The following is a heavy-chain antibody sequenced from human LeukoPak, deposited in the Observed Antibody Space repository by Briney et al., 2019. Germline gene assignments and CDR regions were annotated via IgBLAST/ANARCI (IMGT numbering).Heavy chain of an antibody. J-gene: IGHJ4*02. CDR3: AGGLQFLDY. D-gene: IGHD5-24*01. Sequence: SVKVSCKASGGTFSSYAISWVRQAPGQGLEWMGRIIPILGIANYARKFQGRVTITADKSTSTAYVELSSLRSEDTAVYYCAGGLQFLDYWGQGTLVTVSS. CDR1: GGTFSSYA. V-gene: IGHV1-69*04. CDR2: IIPILGIA.